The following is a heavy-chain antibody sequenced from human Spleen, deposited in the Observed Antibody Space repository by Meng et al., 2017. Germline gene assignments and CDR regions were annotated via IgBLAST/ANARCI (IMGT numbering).Heavy chain of an antibody. V-gene: IGHV4-34*01. CDR1: GGSFSGYY. Sequence: QGQLQQWGAGLLKPSETLSPTCGVYGGSFSGYYWSWIRQPPGKGLEWIGEVNHSGNTNYNPSLKSRVTISVDTSKNQFSLNLSSVTAADTAVYYCARGTPVVTPRWLDYWGQGTLVTVSS. CDR2: VNHSGNT. D-gene: IGHD4-23*01. CDR3: ARGTPVVTPRWLDY. J-gene: IGHJ4*02.